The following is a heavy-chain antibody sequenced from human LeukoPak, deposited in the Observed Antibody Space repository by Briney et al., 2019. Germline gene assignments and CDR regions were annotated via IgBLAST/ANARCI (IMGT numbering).Heavy chain of an antibody. CDR2: ISYDGSNK. J-gene: IGHJ6*02. V-gene: IGHV3-30*18. CDR1: GFTFSSYG. D-gene: IGHD3-9*01. Sequence: GGSLRLSCAASGFTFSSYGMHWVRQAPGKGLEWVAVISYDGSNKYYADSVKGRFTISRDNSKNTLYLQMNSLRAEDTAVYYCAKDLQATSLRYFDWFDYYYGMDVWGHGTTVTVSS. CDR3: AKDLQATSLRYFDWFDYYYGMDV.